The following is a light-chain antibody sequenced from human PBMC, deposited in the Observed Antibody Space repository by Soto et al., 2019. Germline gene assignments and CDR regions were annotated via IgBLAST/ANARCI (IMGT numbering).Light chain of an antibody. J-gene: IGKJ1*01. CDR2: GAS. V-gene: IGKV3-15*01. Sequence: IVMTQSPATLSVSPGERATLSCRASQTIDNKLAWYQQRPGQAPRLLIYGASIRATGIPARFSGSGSGTEFPLTISGLQSEDFGVYYWQQYKDWRTFGQGNTVDIK. CDR1: QTIDNK. CDR3: QQYKDWRT.